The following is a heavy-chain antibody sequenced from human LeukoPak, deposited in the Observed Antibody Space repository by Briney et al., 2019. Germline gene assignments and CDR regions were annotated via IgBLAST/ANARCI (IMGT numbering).Heavy chain of an antibody. Sequence: PSETLSLTCTVSGGSISSYYWSWIRQPPGKGLEWIGAINHSGSTNYNPSLKSRVTISVDTSKNQFSLKLSSVTAADTAVYYCARYYGMDVWGQGTTVTVSS. CDR2: INHSGST. J-gene: IGHJ6*02. CDR3: ARYYGMDV. CDR1: GGSISSYY. V-gene: IGHV4-34*01.